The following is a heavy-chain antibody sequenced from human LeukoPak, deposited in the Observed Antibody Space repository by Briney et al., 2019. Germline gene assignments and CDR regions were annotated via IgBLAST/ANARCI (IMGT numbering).Heavy chain of an antibody. V-gene: IGHV3-30-3*01. CDR3: ARDHYCSSTACYVDY. J-gene: IGHJ4*02. Sequence: GRSLRLSCAVSGFTFSDYAMQWVRQAPGKGLEWVAVISYDGSNKYYGDSVKGRVTISRDNSKNTLYLQMNNLRPEDTAVYYCARDHYCSSTACYVDYWGQGTLVTVSS. CDR1: GFTFSDYA. CDR2: ISYDGSNK. D-gene: IGHD2-2*01.